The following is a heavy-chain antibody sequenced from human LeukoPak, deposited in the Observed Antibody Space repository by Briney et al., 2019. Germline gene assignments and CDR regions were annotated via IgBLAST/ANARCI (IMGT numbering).Heavy chain of an antibody. J-gene: IGHJ4*02. Sequence: GGSLRLSCVGSGFTFRSHAMSWVRQAPEKGLEFVSGIYENGGTTYYADSVKGRFSISRDKSKNTLYLQMDSLRGEDTAVYYCAKDFRIGYSAHFDYWGQGALVTVSS. CDR1: GFTFRSHA. V-gene: IGHV3-23*01. CDR2: IYENGGTT. CDR3: AKDFRIGYSAHFDY. D-gene: IGHD2-21*01.